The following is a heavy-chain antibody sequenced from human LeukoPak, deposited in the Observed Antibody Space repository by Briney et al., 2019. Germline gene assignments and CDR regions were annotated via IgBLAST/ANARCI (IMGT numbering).Heavy chain of an antibody. CDR3: ERGFTVTLDY. CDR2: ISSSSSYI. Sequence: GGSLRLSCAASGFTFSSYSMSWVRQAPGKGLEWVSSISSSSSYIYYADSVKGRFTISRDNAKNSLYLQMNSLRAEDTAVYYCERGFTVTLDYWGQGTLVTVSS. J-gene: IGHJ4*02. CDR1: GFTFSSYS. V-gene: IGHV3-21*01. D-gene: IGHD4-17*01.